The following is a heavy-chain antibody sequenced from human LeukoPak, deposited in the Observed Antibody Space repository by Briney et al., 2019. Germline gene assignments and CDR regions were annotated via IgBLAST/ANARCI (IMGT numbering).Heavy chain of an antibody. V-gene: IGHV3-33*08. CDR3: ARQYSSSWSHWYFDL. CDR2: IWYDGSNK. Sequence: GGSLRLSCAASGFTFSSYGMHWVRQAPGKGLEWVAVIWYDGSNKDYGDSVKGRFTISRDNSKNTLYLQMNSPRAEDTAVYYCARQYSSSWSHWYFDLWGRGTLVTVSS. J-gene: IGHJ2*01. D-gene: IGHD6-13*01. CDR1: GFTFSSYG.